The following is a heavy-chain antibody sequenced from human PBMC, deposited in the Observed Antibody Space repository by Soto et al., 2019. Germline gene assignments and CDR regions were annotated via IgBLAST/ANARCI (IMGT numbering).Heavy chain of an antibody. CDR1: GGSISSSSYY. Sequence: QLQLQESGPGLVKPSETLSLTCTVSGGSISSSSYYWGWIRQPPGKGLEWIGSIYYSGSTYYNPSLKRRVTISVDTSKNQFSLKLSSVSAADTAVYYCARQVLLYYMDVWGKGTTVTVSS. V-gene: IGHV4-39*01. CDR2: IYYSGST. J-gene: IGHJ6*03. D-gene: IGHD3-10*01. CDR3: ARQVLLYYMDV.